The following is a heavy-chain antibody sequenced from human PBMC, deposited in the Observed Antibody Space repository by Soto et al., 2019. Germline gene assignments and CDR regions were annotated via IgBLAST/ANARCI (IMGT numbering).Heavy chain of an antibody. J-gene: IGHJ5*02. CDR1: GFTFSSYS. CDR3: AKDRQSRITMARLDP. Sequence: GGSLRLSCAASGFTFSSYSMNWVRQAPGKGLEWVSAISASGGTTYYADSVKGRFTVSRDNSKNTFYLQMNSLGAEDTAVYYCAKDRQSRITMARLDPWGQGTLVTVSS. V-gene: IGHV3-23*01. D-gene: IGHD3-10*01. CDR2: ISASGGTT.